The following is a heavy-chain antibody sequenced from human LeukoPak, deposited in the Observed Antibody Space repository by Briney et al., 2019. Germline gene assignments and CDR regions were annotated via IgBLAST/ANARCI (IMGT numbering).Heavy chain of an antibody. J-gene: IGHJ3*01. D-gene: IGHD3-3*01. Sequence: MSSETLSLTCTVSGGSISSYYWSWIRQPAGKGLEWIGRIYTSGSTNYNPSLKSRVTMSVDTSKNQFSLKLSSVTAADTAVYYCARDQPATIFASVRGQGTMVTVSS. CDR1: GGSISSYY. V-gene: IGHV4-4*07. CDR2: IYTSGST. CDR3: ARDQPATIFASV.